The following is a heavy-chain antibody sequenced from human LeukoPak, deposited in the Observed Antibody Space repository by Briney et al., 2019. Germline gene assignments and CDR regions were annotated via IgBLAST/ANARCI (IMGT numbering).Heavy chain of an antibody. Sequence: SETLSLTCTVSGYSISSGYYWGWIRQPPGKGLEWIGSIYHSGSTYYNPSLKSRVTISVDTSKNQFSLKLSSVTAADTAVYYCARRDGYGAYDIWGQGTMVTVSS. CDR2: IYHSGST. CDR3: ARRDGYGAYDI. J-gene: IGHJ3*02. V-gene: IGHV4-38-2*02. CDR1: GYSISSGYY. D-gene: IGHD5-24*01.